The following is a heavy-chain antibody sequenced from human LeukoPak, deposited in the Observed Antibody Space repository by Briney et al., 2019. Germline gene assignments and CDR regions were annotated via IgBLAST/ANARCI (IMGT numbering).Heavy chain of an antibody. CDR1: GGSISSYY. CDR3: ARLQSIVGATGWFDP. Sequence: NTSETLSLTCTVSGGSISSYYWSWIRQPPGKGLEWIGYIYYSGSTNYNPSLKSRVTISVDTSKNQFSLKLSSVTAADTAVYYCARLQSIVGATGWFDPWGQGTLVTVSS. D-gene: IGHD1-26*01. J-gene: IGHJ5*02. CDR2: IYYSGST. V-gene: IGHV4-59*01.